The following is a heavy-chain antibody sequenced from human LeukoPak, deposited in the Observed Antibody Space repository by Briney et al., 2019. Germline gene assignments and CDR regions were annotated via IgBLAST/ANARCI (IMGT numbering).Heavy chain of an antibody. J-gene: IGHJ4*02. Sequence: PSETLSLTCAVYGGSFSGYYRSWIRQPPGKGLEWIGEINHSGSTNYNPSLKSRVTISVDTPKNQFSLKLSSVTAADTAVYYCARGRSTWIQLSYWGQGTLVTVSS. V-gene: IGHV4-34*01. CDR3: ARGRSTWIQLSY. D-gene: IGHD5-18*01. CDR1: GGSFSGYY. CDR2: INHSGST.